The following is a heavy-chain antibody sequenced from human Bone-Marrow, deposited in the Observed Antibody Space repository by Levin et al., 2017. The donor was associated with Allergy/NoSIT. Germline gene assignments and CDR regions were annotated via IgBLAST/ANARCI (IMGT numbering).Heavy chain of an antibody. CDR2: TYYRSKWYT. CDR3: ARHEWGSGWFDP. V-gene: IGHV6-1*01. CDR1: GDSVSRNSAA. D-gene: IGHD3-10*01. Sequence: SETLSLTCAISGDSVSRNSAAWNWIRQSPSRGVEWLGRTYYRSKWYTDYATSVKNRITVNADASKNQFSLQLESVTPEDTAVYYCARHEWGSGWFDPWGQGTLVIVSS. J-gene: IGHJ5*02.